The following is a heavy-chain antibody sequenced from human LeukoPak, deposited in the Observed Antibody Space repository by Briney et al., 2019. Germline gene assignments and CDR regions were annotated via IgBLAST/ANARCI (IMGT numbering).Heavy chain of an antibody. V-gene: IGHV4-39*01. CDR3: ARQGRSDYFDY. J-gene: IGHJ4*02. Sequence: PSETLSLTCTVSGGSIGSSSYYWGWIRQPPGKGLEWIGSIYYSGSTYYNPSLKSRVTISVDTSKNQFSLKLSSVTAADTAVYYCARQGRSDYFDYWGQGTLVTVSS. CDR1: GGSIGSSSYY. CDR2: IYYSGST.